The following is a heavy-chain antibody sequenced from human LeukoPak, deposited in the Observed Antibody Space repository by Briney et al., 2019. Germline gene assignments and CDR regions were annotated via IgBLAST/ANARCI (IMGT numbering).Heavy chain of an antibody. V-gene: IGHV4-59*08. CDR1: GGSMSSYY. CDR2: IYYSGST. J-gene: IGHJ6*03. D-gene: IGHD2-2*01. Sequence: SETLSLTCTVSGGSMSSYYWSWIRQPPGKGLEYIGYIYYSGSTNYNPSLKSRVTISVDTSKNQFSLKVSSVTAADTAVYYCARGDCSSTICYSPMDVWGKGTTVTVSS. CDR3: ARGDCSSTICYSPMDV.